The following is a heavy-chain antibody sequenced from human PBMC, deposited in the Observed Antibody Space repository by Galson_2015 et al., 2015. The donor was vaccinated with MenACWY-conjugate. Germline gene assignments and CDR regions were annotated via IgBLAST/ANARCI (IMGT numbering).Heavy chain of an antibody. CDR1: GSRLSEIF. CDR3: ATVRAEYCHGGTCYGLDV. Sequence: SVKVSCKVSGSRLSEIFIHWVRQAPEKGFEWMGGVNPEDGKTIYARESQGRVTMTEDSSTGTHYMQLGSLRSEDTAVYYCATVRAEYCHGGTCYGLDVWGQGASVTVSS. V-gene: IGHV1-24*01. D-gene: IGHD2-15*01. J-gene: IGHJ6*02. CDR2: VNPEDGKT.